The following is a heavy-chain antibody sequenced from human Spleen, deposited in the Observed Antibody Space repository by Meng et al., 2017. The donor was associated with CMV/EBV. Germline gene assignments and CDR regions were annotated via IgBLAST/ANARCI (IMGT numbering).Heavy chain of an antibody. D-gene: IGHD1-14*01. CDR3: ARGEPRTYYYYGMDV. CDR2: IKQDGSEK. Sequence: GGSLRLSCAASGFTLSSYWMSWVRQAPGKGLEWVANIKQDGSEKNYVDSVKGRFTISRDNAKNSLYLQMNSLRAEDTAVYYCARGEPRTYYYYGMDVWGQGTTVTVSS. V-gene: IGHV3-7*01. J-gene: IGHJ6*02. CDR1: GFTLSSYW.